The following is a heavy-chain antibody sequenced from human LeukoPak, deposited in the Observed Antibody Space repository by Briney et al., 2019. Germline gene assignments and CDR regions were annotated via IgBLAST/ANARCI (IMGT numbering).Heavy chain of an antibody. D-gene: IGHD1-1*01. V-gene: IGHV4-61*02. CDR3: ARAGTGTSFPYYYYMDV. CDR1: GGSISSGSYY. CDR2: FYTSETT. J-gene: IGHJ6*03. Sequence: SQTLSLTCTVSGGSISSGSYYWSWLRQPAGKGLEWIGRFYTSETTNYNPSLKSRVTISLDMSKNQFSLKLSSVTAADTAVYYCARAGTGTSFPYYYYMDVWGKGTTVTVSS.